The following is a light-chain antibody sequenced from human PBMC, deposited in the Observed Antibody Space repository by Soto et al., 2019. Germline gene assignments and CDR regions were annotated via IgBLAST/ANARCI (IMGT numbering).Light chain of an antibody. J-gene: IGLJ1*01. V-gene: IGLV2-14*01. CDR3: ISYTTSNTRQIV. Sequence: QSALTQPASVSGSPGQSITISCTGTSSDVGGYNSVSWYQQHPGKAPKFMIYDVSNRPSGVSNRFSGSKSGNTASLTISGLQAEDEADYYCISYTTSNTRQIVFGTGTKAPS. CDR1: SSDVGGYNS. CDR2: DVS.